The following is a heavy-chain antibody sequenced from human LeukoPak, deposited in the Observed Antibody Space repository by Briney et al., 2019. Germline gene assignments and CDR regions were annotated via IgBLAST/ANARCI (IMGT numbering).Heavy chain of an antibody. Sequence: SETLSLTCTVSGGSISSPYWSWIRQPAGEGLEWIGRFYTGGIANYNPSPKSRVTMSLATTKNQFYLKVSSVKAADTAIYYCARDYGVWFGEHYYYNGMDVWGQGISVTVSS. J-gene: IGHJ6*02. CDR2: FYTGGIA. CDR1: GGSISSPY. CDR3: ARDYGVWFGEHYYYNGMDV. D-gene: IGHD3-10*01. V-gene: IGHV4-4*07.